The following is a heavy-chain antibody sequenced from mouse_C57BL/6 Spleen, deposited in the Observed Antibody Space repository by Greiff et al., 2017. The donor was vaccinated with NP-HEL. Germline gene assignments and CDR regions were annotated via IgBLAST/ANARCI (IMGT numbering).Heavy chain of an antibody. D-gene: IGHD2-5*01. CDR1: GFTFSSYA. CDR2: ISDGGSYT. CDR3: ARDQGYSNYDYFDY. J-gene: IGHJ2*01. V-gene: IGHV5-4*01. Sequence: EVQRVESGGGLVKPGGSLKLSCAASGFTFSSYAMSWVRQTPEKRLEWVATISDGGSYTYYPDNVKGRFTISRDNAKNNLYLQMSHLKSEDTAMYYCARDQGYSNYDYFDYWGQGTTLTVSS.